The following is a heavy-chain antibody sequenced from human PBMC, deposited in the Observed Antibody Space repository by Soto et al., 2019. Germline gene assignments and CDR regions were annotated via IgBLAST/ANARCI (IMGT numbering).Heavy chain of an antibody. J-gene: IGHJ6*02. Sequence: ASVKVSCKASGYTFTSYDINWVRQATGQGLEWMGWMNPNSGNTGYAQKFQGRVTMTRNTSISTAYMELSSPRSEDTAVYYCARDSVPAAIHYYYGMDVWGQGTTVTVSS. CDR2: MNPNSGNT. CDR3: ARDSVPAAIHYYYGMDV. CDR1: GYTFTSYD. D-gene: IGHD2-2*01. V-gene: IGHV1-8*01.